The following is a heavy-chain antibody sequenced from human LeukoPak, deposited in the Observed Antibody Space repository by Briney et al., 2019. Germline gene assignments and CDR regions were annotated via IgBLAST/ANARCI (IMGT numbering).Heavy chain of an antibody. CDR1: GGTFSSYA. Sequence: SVKVSCKASGGTFSSYAISWVRQAPGQGLEWMGGIIPIFGTANYAQKFQGRVTITTDESTSTAYMELSSLRSEDTAVYYCARSAREISDAFDIWGQGTMVTVSS. J-gene: IGHJ3*02. CDR2: IIPIFGTA. CDR3: ARSAREISDAFDI. V-gene: IGHV1-69*05. D-gene: IGHD2-15*01.